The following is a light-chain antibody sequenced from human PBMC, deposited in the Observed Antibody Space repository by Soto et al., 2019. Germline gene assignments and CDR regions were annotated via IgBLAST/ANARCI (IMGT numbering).Light chain of an antibody. J-gene: IGKJ1*01. CDR2: DAS. Sequence: DIHMTQSPSSLSASVGDRVTITCRASQGMGNYLAWYQQKPGKVPKLLIYDASSLEPGVPSRFSGSGSGTEFTLTISSLQSDDFATYYCQQYNTYWTFGQGTKVDNK. CDR3: QQYNTYWT. V-gene: IGKV1-27*01. CDR1: QGMGNY.